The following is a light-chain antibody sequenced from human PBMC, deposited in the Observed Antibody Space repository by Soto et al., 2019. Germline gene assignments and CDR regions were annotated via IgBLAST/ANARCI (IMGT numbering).Light chain of an antibody. CDR2: EGS. Sequence: QSALTQPASVSGSPGQSITISCTGTSSDVGSYNLVSWYQEHPGKAPKLIIYEGSKRPSGVSNRFSGSKSGNTASLTISGLQAEDEADYYCCSYVPTSTPYVLGTGTKLTVL. CDR3: CSYVPTSTPYV. V-gene: IGLV2-23*01. J-gene: IGLJ1*01. CDR1: SSDVGSYNL.